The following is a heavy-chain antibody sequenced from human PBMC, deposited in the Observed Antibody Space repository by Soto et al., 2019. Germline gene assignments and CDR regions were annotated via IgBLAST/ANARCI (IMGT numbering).Heavy chain of an antibody. D-gene: IGHD5-12*01. Sequence: QITLKESGPTLVKPTQTRTLTCTFSGSSLSTSGVGVGWIRQPPGKALEWLALIYWDDDKRYSPSLKSMLTNSKDTSKNQVVLTMTNMDPVDSATYYCAHTHRDGYPKTWGQGTLVTVSS. CDR1: GSSLSTSGVG. CDR3: AHTHRDGYPKT. V-gene: IGHV2-5*02. CDR2: IYWDDDK. J-gene: IGHJ5*02.